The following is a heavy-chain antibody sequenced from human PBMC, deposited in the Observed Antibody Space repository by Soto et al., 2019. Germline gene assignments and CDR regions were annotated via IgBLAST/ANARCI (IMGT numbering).Heavy chain of an antibody. CDR3: ARLGGYCSSTSCYGYYGMEV. Sequence: SETLSLTCTVSGGSISSGPYSWGWIRQXXXXXXXWIGTFYYSESTYYNPSLESRVXISXXXXXXQFXXXVSSVTVADTAVYYCARLGGYCSSTSCYGYYGMEVWGQGTTVTVSS. J-gene: IGHJ6*02. D-gene: IGHD2-2*01. CDR2: FYYSEST. V-gene: IGHV4-39*01. CDR1: GGSISSGPYS.